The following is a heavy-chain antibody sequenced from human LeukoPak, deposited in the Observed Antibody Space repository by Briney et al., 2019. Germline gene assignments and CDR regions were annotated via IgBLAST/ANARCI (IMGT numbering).Heavy chain of an antibody. V-gene: IGHV1-2*02. D-gene: IGHD2-15*01. Sequence: ASVKVSCKASGDTFTDYYMHWVRQAPGQGPEWMGWINPKSGGTNYAQKYQGRVALTGDSSINTAYMEASSLRSDDTAVYYCAKSAGSPARARHFDYWGQGTLVTVSS. CDR2: INPKSGGT. J-gene: IGHJ4*02. CDR3: AKSAGSPARARHFDY. CDR1: GDTFTDYY.